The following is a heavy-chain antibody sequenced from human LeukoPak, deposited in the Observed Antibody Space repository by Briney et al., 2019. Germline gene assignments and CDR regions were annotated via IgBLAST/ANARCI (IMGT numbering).Heavy chain of an antibody. Sequence: GGSLRLSCAASGFTFSSYAMSWVRQAPNKGLQWVSGISGSGGSTYYADSVKGRFTISRDNSKNTLYPQMNSLRADDTAVYYCASQTYSNGFDYWGQGTLVTVSS. CDR1: GFTFSSYA. CDR3: ASQTYSNGFDY. CDR2: ISGSGGST. J-gene: IGHJ4*02. V-gene: IGHV3-23*01. D-gene: IGHD4-11*01.